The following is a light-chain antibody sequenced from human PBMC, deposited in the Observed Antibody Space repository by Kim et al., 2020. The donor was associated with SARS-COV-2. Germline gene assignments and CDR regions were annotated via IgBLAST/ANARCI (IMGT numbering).Light chain of an antibody. CDR2: AAS. Sequence: EIVLTQSPGTLSLSPGERATLSCRASQSVTSSFLAWYQQKHGQAPRLLIYAASSRATGIPDRFSGSGSGTDFTLTISRLEPEDFAVYYCQQYGSSPRTFGQGTKVEI. CDR3: QQYGSSPRT. J-gene: IGKJ1*01. V-gene: IGKV3-20*01. CDR1: QSVTSSF.